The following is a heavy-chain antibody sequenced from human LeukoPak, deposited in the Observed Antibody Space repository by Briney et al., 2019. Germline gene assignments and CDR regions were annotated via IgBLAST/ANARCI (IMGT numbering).Heavy chain of an antibody. CDR2: INHSGST. CDR3: ARGPCSGGSCYLFY. CDR1: GGSFSDYY. J-gene: IGHJ4*02. V-gene: IGHV4-34*01. Sequence: SETLSLTCAVYGGSFSDYYWSWIRQPPAKGLEWIGEINHSGSTNYNPSLTSRVTISVDTSKNQFSLKLISVTAADTAVYYCARGPCSGGSCYLFYWGQGNLVTVSP. D-gene: IGHD2-15*01.